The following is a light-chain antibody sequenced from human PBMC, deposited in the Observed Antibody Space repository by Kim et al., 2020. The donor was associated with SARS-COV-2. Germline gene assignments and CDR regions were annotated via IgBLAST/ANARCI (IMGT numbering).Light chain of an antibody. J-gene: IGKJ2*03. Sequence: RATLNCKSSQTVLYNSNNKNYLAWYQQKPGQAPKLLIYWASIRESGVSDRFSGSGSETDFTLTISSPQAEDVAVYYCQQYYSTPPSFGQGTKLEIK. CDR1: QTVLYNSNNKNY. CDR2: WAS. V-gene: IGKV4-1*01. CDR3: QQYYSTPPS.